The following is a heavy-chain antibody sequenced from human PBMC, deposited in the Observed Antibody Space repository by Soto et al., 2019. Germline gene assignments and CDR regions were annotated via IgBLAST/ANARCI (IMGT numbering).Heavy chain of an antibody. CDR2: IYHSGST. CDR3: ARADLPEWFGP. D-gene: IGHD3-3*01. J-gene: IGHJ5*02. V-gene: IGHV4-38-2*02. CDR1: GYSISSGYY. Sequence: SETWSLTCTVSGYSISSGYYWGWIRQPPGKGLEWIGSIYHSGSTYYNQSLKSRVNISVDTSKNQFSLKLSSVTAADTAVYYCARADLPEWFGPWGQGTLVTV.